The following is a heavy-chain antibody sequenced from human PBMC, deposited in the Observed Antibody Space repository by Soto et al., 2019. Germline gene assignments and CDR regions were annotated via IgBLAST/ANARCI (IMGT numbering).Heavy chain of an antibody. J-gene: IGHJ6*02. CDR3: ARDGRQGYDMDV. CDR1: GFTFSCHS. Sequence: PGGSLRLSCAVSGFTFSCHSMNWVRQAPGKGLEWVSYISGASKTIYYADSLKGRFTISRDNAKNSLYLQMNSLRDEDTAVYYCARDGRQGYDMDVWGQGTTVTVSS. V-gene: IGHV3-48*02. CDR2: ISGASKTI.